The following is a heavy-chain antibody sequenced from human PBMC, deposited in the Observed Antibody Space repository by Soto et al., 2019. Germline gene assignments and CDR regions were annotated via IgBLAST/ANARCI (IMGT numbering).Heavy chain of an antibody. CDR2: IYSDDRT. J-gene: IGHJ3*02. V-gene: IGHV3-53*01. CDR1: GFTVSSNY. CDR3: TRERFLEWLVGVRFWAFDN. Sequence: GGSLRLSCAASGFTVSSNYMNWVRQAPGKGLEWVSVIYSDDRTYYADSVKGRFTTSRDNSKNTVYLQLNSLRAEDTAVYYCTRERFLEWLVGVRFWAFDNWGQGTMVTVSS. D-gene: IGHD3-3*01.